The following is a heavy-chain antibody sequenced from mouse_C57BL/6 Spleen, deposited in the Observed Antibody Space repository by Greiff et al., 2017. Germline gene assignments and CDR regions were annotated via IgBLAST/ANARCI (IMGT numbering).Heavy chain of an antibody. D-gene: IGHD2-1*01. J-gene: IGHJ3*01. CDR2: IDPSDSST. CDR1: GYTFTSYW. CDR3: ARSGADGNYPFAY. Sequence: QVQLQQPGAELVMPGASVKLSCKASGYTFTSYWMHWVKQRPGQGLEWIGEIDPSDSSTNYNQKFKGKSTLTVDKSSSTAYMQLSSLTSEDSAVYYCARSGADGNYPFAYWGQGTLVTVSA. V-gene: IGHV1-69*01.